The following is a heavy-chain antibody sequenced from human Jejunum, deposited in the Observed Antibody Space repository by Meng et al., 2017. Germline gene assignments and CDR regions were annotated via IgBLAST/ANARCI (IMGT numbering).Heavy chain of an antibody. D-gene: IGHD1-14*01. CDR3: ARGSQYPEYWYDP. V-gene: IGHV4-59*01. Sequence: ESLKISCTVSGGSISTYYWSWIRQPPGKGLEWLGYVYYTGSANYNPSLKSRVTMSVDTSRNQFSLEVTSVTAADTAVYYCARGSQYPEYWYDPWGQGTLVTVSS. CDR2: VYYTGSA. J-gene: IGHJ5*02. CDR1: GGSISTYY.